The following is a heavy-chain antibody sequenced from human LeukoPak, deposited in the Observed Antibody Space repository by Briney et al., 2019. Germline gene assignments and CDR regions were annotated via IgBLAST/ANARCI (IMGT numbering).Heavy chain of an antibody. Sequence: SETLSLTCTVSGGSISSYYRSWIRQPPGKGLEWIGYIYYSGSTNYNPSLKSRVTISVDTSKNQFSLKLSSVTAADTAVYYCATGFDAFDIWGQGTMVTVSS. V-gene: IGHV4-59*01. J-gene: IGHJ3*02. CDR1: GGSISSYY. CDR3: ATGFDAFDI. CDR2: IYYSGST.